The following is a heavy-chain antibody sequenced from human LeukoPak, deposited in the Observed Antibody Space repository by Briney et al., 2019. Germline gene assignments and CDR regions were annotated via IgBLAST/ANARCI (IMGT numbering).Heavy chain of an antibody. CDR1: GYTFTGYY. J-gene: IGHJ6*03. D-gene: IGHD6-13*01. CDR3: ASGEGSSRAFYYYMDV. V-gene: IGHV7-4-1*02. Sequence: ASVKVSCKASGYTFTGYYMHWVRQAPGQGPEWMGWINTNTGNPTYAQGFTGRFVFSLDTSVSTAYLQISSLKAEDTAVYYCASGEGSSRAFYYYMDVWGKGTTVTVSS. CDR2: INTNTGNP.